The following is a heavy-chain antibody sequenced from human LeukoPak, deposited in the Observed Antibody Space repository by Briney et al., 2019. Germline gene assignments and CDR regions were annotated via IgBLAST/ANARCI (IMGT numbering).Heavy chain of an antibody. D-gene: IGHD2-2*01. CDR1: GGSFSGYY. Sequence: TSETLSLTCAVYGGSFSGYYWSWIRQPPGKGLEWIGEINHSGSTNYNPSLKSRVTISVDTSKNQFSLKLSSVTAADTAVYYCASGGYCGDTSCYPNYFDPWGQGTLVTVSS. V-gene: IGHV4-34*01. CDR3: ASGGYCGDTSCYPNYFDP. CDR2: INHSGST. J-gene: IGHJ5*02.